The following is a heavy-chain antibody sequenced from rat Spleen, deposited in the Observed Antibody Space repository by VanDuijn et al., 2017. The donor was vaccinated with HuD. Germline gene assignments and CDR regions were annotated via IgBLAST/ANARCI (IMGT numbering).Heavy chain of an antibody. CDR2: ISYDGSST. V-gene: IGHV5-29*01. CDR3: ARHTNSGYEN. D-gene: IGHD4-3*01. J-gene: IGHJ2*01. Sequence: EVQLVESDGGLVQPGRSLKLSCAASGFTFSDYYMAWVRQAPTKGLEWVATISYDGSSTYYLDSVKCRFTISRDNAKSTLYLQMESLRSEDTATYYCARHTNSGYENWGQGVMVTVSS. CDR1: GFTFSDYY.